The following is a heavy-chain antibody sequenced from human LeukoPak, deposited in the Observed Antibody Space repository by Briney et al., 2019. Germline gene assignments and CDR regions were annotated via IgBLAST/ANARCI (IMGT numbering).Heavy chain of an antibody. J-gene: IGHJ4*02. CDR1: GGSFSGYY. D-gene: IGHD3-22*01. CDR2: INHSGST. Sequence: SETLSLTCAVYGGSFSGYYWSWIRQPPGKGLEWIGEINHSGSTNYSPSLKSRVTISVDTSKNQFSLKLTSVTAADTAVYYCARGGDSGGYSRHPFDYWGQGTLITVSS. V-gene: IGHV4-34*01. CDR3: ARGGDSGGYSRHPFDY.